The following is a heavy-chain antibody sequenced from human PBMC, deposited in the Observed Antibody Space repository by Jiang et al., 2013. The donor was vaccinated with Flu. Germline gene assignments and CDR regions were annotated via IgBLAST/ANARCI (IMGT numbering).Heavy chain of an antibody. D-gene: IGHD6-13*01. CDR3: ARPRMAAAGYFDC. V-gene: IGHV4-38-2*02. CDR2: IHYDENV. CDR1: GYSISSGFY. J-gene: IGHJ4*02. Sequence: GPGLVKPSETLSLTCTVSGYSISSGFYWGWIRQPPGKGLEWIGSIHYDENVYYNPSLKSRVTISLDRSKNQFSLNLSSVTAADTAVYYCARPRMAAAGYFDCWGQGTLVTVSS.